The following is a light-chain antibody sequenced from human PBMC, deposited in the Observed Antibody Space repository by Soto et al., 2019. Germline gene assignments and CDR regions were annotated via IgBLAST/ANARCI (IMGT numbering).Light chain of an antibody. J-gene: IGKJ4*01. Sequence: IQMIQSPSSLSASVGDTVTITCRASQAVSVYVAWDQHKAGQGPRLLIHRTSTLQFGVPSRFSGSGSGIEFTLTISDLEPDDSATYYCQQYSGTLLTFGGGTKV. V-gene: IGKV1-5*03. CDR1: QAVSVY. CDR3: QQYSGTLLT. CDR2: RTS.